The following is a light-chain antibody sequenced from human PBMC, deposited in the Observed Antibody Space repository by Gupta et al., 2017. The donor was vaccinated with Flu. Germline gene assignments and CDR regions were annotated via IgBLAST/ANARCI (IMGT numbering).Light chain of an antibody. CDR2: RNN. Sequence: QSVLTQPPSVSAAPGQRVTISCTGSSSNIGAGYDVHWYQQLPGTAPKVLIYRNNNRPSGVPDRFSGSKSGTSASLAITGLQAEDEADYYCQSYDISLSGSKVFGGGTKLTVL. CDR3: QSYDISLSGSKV. CDR1: SSNIGAGYD. J-gene: IGLJ2*01. V-gene: IGLV1-40*01.